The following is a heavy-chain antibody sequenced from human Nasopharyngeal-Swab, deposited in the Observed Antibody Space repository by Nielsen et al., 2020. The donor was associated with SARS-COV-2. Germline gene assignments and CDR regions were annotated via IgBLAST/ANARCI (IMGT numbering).Heavy chain of an antibody. CDR2: INHSGST. CDR1: GGSFSGYY. J-gene: IGHJ6*02. D-gene: IGHD3-3*01. CDR3: ARSRITIFGVVASFYYYYGMDV. V-gene: IGHV4-34*01. Sequence: SETLSLTGAVYGGSFSGYYWSWIRQHPGKGLEWIGEINHSGSTNYNPSLKSRVTISVDTSKNQFSLKLSSVTAADTAVYYCARSRITIFGVVASFYYYYGMDVWGQGTTVTVSS.